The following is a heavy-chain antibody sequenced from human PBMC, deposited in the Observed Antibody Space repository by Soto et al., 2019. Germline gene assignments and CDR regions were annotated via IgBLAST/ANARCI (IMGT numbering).Heavy chain of an antibody. CDR1: GFTFSSYA. CDR3: AKDYGLGIFTSFDY. CDR2: ISGSGGST. J-gene: IGHJ4*02. V-gene: IGHV3-23*01. Sequence: GGSLRLSCAASGFTFSSYAMSWVRQAPGKGLEWVSAISGSGGSTYYADSVKGRFTISRDNPKNTLYLQMNSLRAEDTAVYYCAKDYGLGIFTSFDYWGQGTLVTVSS. D-gene: IGHD7-27*01.